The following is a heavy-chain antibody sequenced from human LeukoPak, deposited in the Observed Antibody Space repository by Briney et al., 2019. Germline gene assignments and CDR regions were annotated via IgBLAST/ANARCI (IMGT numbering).Heavy chain of an antibody. V-gene: IGHV1-2*02. CDR1: GYTFSGYY. CDR3: VRDRPHNWFDP. CDR2: IKPDSGNT. Sequence: ASVKVSCKASGYTFSGYYIHWVRQAPGQGLEWMGLIKPDSGNTKYPQQFQGRVTMTRDTSITTAYMELNRLTSDDTAVYYCVRDRPHNWFDPWGQGTLVTVSS. J-gene: IGHJ5*02.